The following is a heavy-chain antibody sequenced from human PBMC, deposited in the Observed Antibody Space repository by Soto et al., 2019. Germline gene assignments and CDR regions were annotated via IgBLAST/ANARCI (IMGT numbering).Heavy chain of an antibody. J-gene: IGHJ4*02. CDR3: ERRYGSCFYY. V-gene: IGHV4-59*08. CDR1: GGSISSYY. CDR2: IYYSGST. Sequence: SETLSLTSTVSGGSISSYYWSWIRQPPGKGLEWIGYIYYSGSTNYNPSLKSRVTISVDTSKNQFSLKLSSVTAADTAVYYCERRYGSCFYYWGQGT. D-gene: IGHD5-18*01.